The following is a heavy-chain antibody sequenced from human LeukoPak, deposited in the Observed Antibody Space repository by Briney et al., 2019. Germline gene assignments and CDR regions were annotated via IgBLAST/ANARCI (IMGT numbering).Heavy chain of an antibody. CDR3: ASGGYSYGSGVNWFDP. V-gene: IGHV1-3*01. J-gene: IGHJ5*02. CDR2: INAGNGNT. Sequence: GASVKVSCKASGYTFTSYAMHWVRQAPGQRLEWMGWINAGNGNTKYSQKFQGRVTITRDTSASTAYMELSSLRSEDTAVYYCASGGYSYGSGVNWFDPWGQGTLVTVSS. D-gene: IGHD5-18*01. CDR1: GYTFTSYA.